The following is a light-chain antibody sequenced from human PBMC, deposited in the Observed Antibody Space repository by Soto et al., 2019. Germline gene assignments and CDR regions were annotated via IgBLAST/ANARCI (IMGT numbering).Light chain of an antibody. J-gene: IGKJ3*01. CDR3: QQRSNWPPIT. Sequence: EIVLTQSPATLSLSPGGRATLSCRASQSVSSSLAWYQQKPGQAPRLLIYDASTRATGIPARFSGSGSGTDFTLTISSLEPEDFAVYYCQQRSNWPPITFGPGTKVDIK. CDR1: QSVSSS. V-gene: IGKV3-11*01. CDR2: DAS.